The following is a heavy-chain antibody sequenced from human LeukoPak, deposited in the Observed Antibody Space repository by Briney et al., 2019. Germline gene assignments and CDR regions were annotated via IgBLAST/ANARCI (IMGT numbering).Heavy chain of an antibody. CDR3: ARGLSSTRRESDY. CDR2: IYTSGST. D-gene: IGHD3-10*01. V-gene: IGHV4-4*07. CDR1: GGSISSYY. Sequence: KPSETLSLTCTVSGGSISSYYWSWIRQPAGKGLEWIGRIYTSGSTNYNPSLKSRVTISIETSKNQFSLRLNSVAAADTAVYFCARGLSSTRRESDYWGQGTLVTVST. J-gene: IGHJ4*02.